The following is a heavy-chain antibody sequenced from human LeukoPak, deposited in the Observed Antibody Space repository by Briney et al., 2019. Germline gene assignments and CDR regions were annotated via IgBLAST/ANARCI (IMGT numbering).Heavy chain of an antibody. D-gene: IGHD3-10*01. Sequence: GGSLRLSCAASGFTFSSYGMHWVRQAPGKGLEWLAVISYDGSHKYYGDSVKGRLTTSRDNSKNTVYLQMSSLRTEDTAVYYCAKRSDSGSHTFDYWGQGTLVTVSS. J-gene: IGHJ4*02. CDR3: AKRSDSGSHTFDY. CDR1: GFTFSSYG. CDR2: ISYDGSHK. V-gene: IGHV3-30*18.